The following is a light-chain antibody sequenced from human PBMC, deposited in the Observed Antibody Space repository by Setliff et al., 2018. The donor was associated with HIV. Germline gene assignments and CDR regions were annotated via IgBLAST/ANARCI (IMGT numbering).Light chain of an antibody. CDR1: SSDVGRYNL. Sequence: QSALAQPASVSGSPGQSITISCTGTSSDVGRYNLVSWYQQLPGEAPKLIIFQLINRPSGVSDRFSGSKSGNTASLTISGLQAEDEADYYCSASRPSRTLVVFGTGTKVTVL. J-gene: IGLJ1*01. CDR2: QLI. CDR3: SASRPSRTLVV. V-gene: IGLV2-14*02.